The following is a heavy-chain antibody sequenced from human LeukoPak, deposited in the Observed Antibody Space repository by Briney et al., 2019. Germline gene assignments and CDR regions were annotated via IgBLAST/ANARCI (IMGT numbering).Heavy chain of an antibody. CDR2: INANTGNP. CDR3: ARALGYCTNGVCQTWAVPGP. Sequence: ASVKVSCKSSGYTFTSYAMNWVRQAPGQGLEWMGWINANTGNPTYAQGFTGRFVFSLDTSVSTAYLQISSLKAEDTVVYYCARALGYCTNGVCQTWAVPGPWGQGTLVTVSS. J-gene: IGHJ5*02. CDR1: GYTFTSYA. V-gene: IGHV7-4-1*02. D-gene: IGHD2-8*01.